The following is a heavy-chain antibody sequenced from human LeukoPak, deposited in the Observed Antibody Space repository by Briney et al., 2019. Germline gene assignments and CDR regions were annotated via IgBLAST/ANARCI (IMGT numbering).Heavy chain of an antibody. Sequence: GGSLRLSCAASGFTFSSYGMHWVRQAPGKGLEWVAVIWYDGSNKYYADSVKGRFTISRDNSKNTLYLQMNSLRAEDTAVYYCARERYYYDSSGGYYYYGMDVWGQGTTVTVSS. J-gene: IGHJ6*02. V-gene: IGHV3-33*01. CDR3: ARERYYYDSSGGYYYYGMDV. CDR1: GFTFSSYG. D-gene: IGHD3-22*01. CDR2: IWYDGSNK.